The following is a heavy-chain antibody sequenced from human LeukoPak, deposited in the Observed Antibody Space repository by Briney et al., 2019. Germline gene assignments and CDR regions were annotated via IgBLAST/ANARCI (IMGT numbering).Heavy chain of an antibody. D-gene: IGHD1-26*01. V-gene: IGHV3-23*01. CDR3: AKGGKWDVTPFDY. CDR2: ISGGGGNT. J-gene: IGHJ4*02. Sequence: PGRSLRLSCAASGFTFTSYSMNWVRQAPGKGLEWVSTISGGGGNTYYADSVKGRFTISRDNSKNTLYLQVNSLRAEDTAVYYCAKGGKWDVTPFDYWGQGTLVTVSS. CDR1: GFTFTSYS.